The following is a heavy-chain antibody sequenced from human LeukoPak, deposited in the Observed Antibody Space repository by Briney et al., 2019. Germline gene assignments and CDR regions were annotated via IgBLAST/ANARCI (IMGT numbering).Heavy chain of an antibody. D-gene: IGHD5-18*01. CDR2: IYSGGST. CDR3: ARDTSYGGYYYYYYMDV. J-gene: IGHJ6*03. V-gene: IGHV3-66*01. CDR1: GFTVSSNY. Sequence: GGSLRLSCAASGFTVSSNYMSWVRQAPGKGLEWVSVIYSGGSTYYADSVKGRFTISRDNSKNTLYLQMNSLRAEDTAVYYCARDTSYGGYYYYYYMDVWGKGTTVTISS.